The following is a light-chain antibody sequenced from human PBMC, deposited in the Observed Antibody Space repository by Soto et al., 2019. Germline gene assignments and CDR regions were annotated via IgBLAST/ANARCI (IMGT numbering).Light chain of an antibody. V-gene: IGKV3-11*01. CDR3: QQRTNWPSYMYT. CDR1: QSVFTN. CDR2: DAS. Sequence: EIVLTQSPATLSLSPGESATLSCRASQSVFTNLAWYKQKPGQPPRLLIYDASNRATGIPARFSGSGSGTDFTLTLTCLEPEDFAIYYCQQRTNWPSYMYTFGQGTKLEIK. J-gene: IGKJ2*01.